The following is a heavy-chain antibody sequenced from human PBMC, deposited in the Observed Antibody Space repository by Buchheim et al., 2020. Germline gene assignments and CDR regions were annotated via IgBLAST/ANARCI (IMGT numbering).Heavy chain of an antibody. CDR1: GFTFSSYA. V-gene: IGHV3-23*01. CDR2: ISGRGGST. Sequence: EVQLLESGGGLVQPGGSLRLSCAASGFTFSSYAMSWVRQAPGKGLEWVSAISGRGGSTYYADSVKGRFTICRDNSKHTQYLQMNSLRAEDTAVYYCAKDGSSSWYLGYFDYWGQGTL. CDR3: AKDGSSSWYLGYFDY. D-gene: IGHD6-13*01. J-gene: IGHJ4*02.